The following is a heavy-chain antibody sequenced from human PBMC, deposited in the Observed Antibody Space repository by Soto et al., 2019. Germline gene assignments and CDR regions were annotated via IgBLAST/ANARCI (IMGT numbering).Heavy chain of an antibody. CDR3: ARDSITMVRGPPGP. D-gene: IGHD3-10*01. CDR1: GYTFTKYA. V-gene: IGHV1-3*01. J-gene: IGHJ5*02. Sequence: ASVKVSCKASGYTFTKYAIHWMRQAPGQRLEWMGWINAGNGNTKYLEKFQGRVTMTRDTSTSTVYMELSSLRSEDTAVYYCARDSITMVRGPPGPWGQGTLVTVSS. CDR2: INAGNGNT.